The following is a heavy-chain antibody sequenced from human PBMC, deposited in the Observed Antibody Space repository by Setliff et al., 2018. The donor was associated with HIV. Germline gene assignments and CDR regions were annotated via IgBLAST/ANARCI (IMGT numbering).Heavy chain of an antibody. CDR1: GFIFSGYT. D-gene: IGHD6-19*01. CDR3: ARDPYWLEGYFDY. Sequence: GESLRLSCAASGFIFSGYTMVWVRQAPGKGLEWVSSISSSGNFIYYEDSVKGRFTMSRDNAKNSLYLQMDSLRVEDTGFYYCARDPYWLEGYFDYWGPGTLGTAPQ. CDR2: ISSSGNFI. V-gene: IGHV3-21*01. J-gene: IGHJ4*02.